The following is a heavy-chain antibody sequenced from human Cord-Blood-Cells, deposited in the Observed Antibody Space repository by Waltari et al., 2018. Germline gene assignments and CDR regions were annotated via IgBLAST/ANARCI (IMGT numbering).Heavy chain of an antibody. V-gene: IGHV2-5*01. Sequence: QLTLKESGPTLVKPTQTLTLTCTFSRFSLSPSRVGVGLIRQPPGKALEWLALIYWNDDKRYSPSLKSRLTITKDTSKNQVVLTMTNMDPVDTATYYCAHSQGGGQLVDYWGQGTLVTVSS. CDR3: AHSQGGGQLVDY. CDR2: IYWNDDK. J-gene: IGHJ4*02. D-gene: IGHD6-6*01. CDR1: RFSLSPSRVG.